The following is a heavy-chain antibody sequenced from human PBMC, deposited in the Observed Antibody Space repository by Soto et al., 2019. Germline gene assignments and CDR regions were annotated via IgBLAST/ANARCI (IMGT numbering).Heavy chain of an antibody. Sequence: QVQLVQSGAEVKKPGASVKVSCKASGYTFNSYGVSWVRQAPVQGLEWMGWISGYDANTNYAQKVQDRVTLTTDTSTSTAYMELRSLRSDDTAVYYCARDGSYFVRAFDYWGQGTLVTVSS. D-gene: IGHD1-26*01. CDR3: ARDGSYFVRAFDY. J-gene: IGHJ4*02. CDR2: ISGYDANT. CDR1: GYTFNSYG. V-gene: IGHV1-18*01.